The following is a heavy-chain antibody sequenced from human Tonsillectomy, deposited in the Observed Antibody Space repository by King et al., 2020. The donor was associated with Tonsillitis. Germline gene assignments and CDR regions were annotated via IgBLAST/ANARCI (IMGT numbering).Heavy chain of an antibody. V-gene: IGHV3-30*18. D-gene: IGHD3-3*01. CDR3: AKAIFGVISYFDN. CDR2: VSHDQRSA. CDR1: DFSFREFA. J-gene: IGHJ4*02. Sequence: VQLVESGGGVVQPGTSLRLSCAASDFSFREFAMHWVRQAPGKGPEWVASVSHDQRSAYFANSVKGRFTISRDNSKNTLYLQMHGLRPEDTATYSCAKAIFGVISYFDNWGQGTLVTVSS.